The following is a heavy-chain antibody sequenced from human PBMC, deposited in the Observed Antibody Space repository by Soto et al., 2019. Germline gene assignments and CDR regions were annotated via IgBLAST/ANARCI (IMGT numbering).Heavy chain of an antibody. Sequence: QVQLVQSGAEVKKPGASVKISCKASGYTFTNYYIHWVRQAPGQGLEWMGIINPSGGSTSYAQKFQGRGTMARETSTNTVYMDLSSLRSEDTAVYYCARGGDSGTYTFDYWGQGTLVTVSS. V-gene: IGHV1-46*03. J-gene: IGHJ4*02. CDR2: INPSGGST. D-gene: IGHD3-10*01. CDR1: GYTFTNYY. CDR3: ARGGDSGTYTFDY.